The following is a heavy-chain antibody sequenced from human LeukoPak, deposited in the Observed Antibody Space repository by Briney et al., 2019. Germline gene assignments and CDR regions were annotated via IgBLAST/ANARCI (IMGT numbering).Heavy chain of an antibody. CDR2: IDNSGNT. D-gene: IGHD3-3*01. CDR3: ARGRITIFGVVIPHFDN. V-gene: IGHV4-59*01. Sequence: PSKTLSLTCTVSRGSISSYYWSWIRQPPGKGLEWIGYIDNSGNTNSNPSLKSRVTMSVDTSKNQFSLKLSSVIAADTAVYYCARGRITIFGVVIPHFDNWGQGTLVTVSS. J-gene: IGHJ4*02. CDR1: RGSISSYY.